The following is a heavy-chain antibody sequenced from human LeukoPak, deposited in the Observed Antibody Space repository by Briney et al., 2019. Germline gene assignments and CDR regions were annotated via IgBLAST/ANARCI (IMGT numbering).Heavy chain of an antibody. CDR1: GGSISSGSYF. J-gene: IGHJ6*03. Sequence: SETLSLTCTVSGGSISSGSYFWSWIRQPAGKGLEWIGRIYTSGSTNYNPSLKSRVTISVDTSKNQFSLKLSSVTAADTAVYYCARGGSGWNYYYYYMDVWGKGTTVTISS. CDR3: ARGGSGWNYYYYYMDV. CDR2: IYTSGST. V-gene: IGHV4-61*02. D-gene: IGHD6-19*01.